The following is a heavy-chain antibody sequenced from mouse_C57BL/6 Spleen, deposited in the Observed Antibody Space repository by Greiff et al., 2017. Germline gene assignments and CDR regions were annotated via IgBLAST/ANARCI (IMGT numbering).Heavy chain of an antibody. D-gene: IGHD1-1*01. J-gene: IGHJ1*03. CDR1: GFTFSSYA. CDR2: ISDGGSYT. V-gene: IGHV5-4*01. Sequence: EVQGVESGGGLVKPGGSLKLSCAASGFTFSSYAMSWVRQTPEKRLEWVATISDGGSYTYYPDNVKGRFTISRDNAKNNLYLQMSHLKSEDTAMYYCARGDYYGSSGGYFDVWGTGTTVTVSS. CDR3: ARGDYYGSSGGYFDV.